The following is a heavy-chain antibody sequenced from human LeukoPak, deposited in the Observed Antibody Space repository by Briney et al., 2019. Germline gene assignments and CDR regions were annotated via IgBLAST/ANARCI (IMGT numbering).Heavy chain of an antibody. V-gene: IGHV3-11*01. D-gene: IGHD3-3*01. J-gene: IGHJ4*02. Sequence: GGSLRLSCAASGFTFSDYYMNWIRQAPGKGLEWVSYISSSGGTIYYADSVKGRFTISRDNARNSLFLQMHSLRAEDTAVYYCARVRGYYDFWSGYYPDLFDYWGQGTLVTVSS. CDR2: ISSSGGTI. CDR3: ARVRGYYDFWSGYYPDLFDY. CDR1: GFTFSDYY.